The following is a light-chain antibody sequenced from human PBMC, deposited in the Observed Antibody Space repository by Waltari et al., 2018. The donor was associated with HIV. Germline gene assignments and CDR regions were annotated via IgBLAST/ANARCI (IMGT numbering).Light chain of an antibody. CDR2: AVS. J-gene: IGLJ1*01. CDR1: SSDVGGYNY. CDR3: SSYTSSRSYV. Sequence: QSALTQPASVSGSPGQSITISCTGTSSDVGGYNYVSWYQQHPGKAPTLMIYAVSNRPSGDTNRVAGSQSGNTASLTISGLQAEDEADYYCSSYTSSRSYVVGTGTRVTV. V-gene: IGLV2-14*03.